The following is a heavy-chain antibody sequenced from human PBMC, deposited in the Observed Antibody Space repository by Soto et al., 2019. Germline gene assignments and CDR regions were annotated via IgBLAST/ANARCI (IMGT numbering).Heavy chain of an antibody. J-gene: IGHJ5*02. D-gene: IGHD2-2*01. CDR1: GGSFSGYY. CDR2: INHSGST. Sequence: SETLSLTCAVDGGSFSGYYWSWIRQPPGKGLEWIGQINHSGSTNYNPSFKSRVTISVDTSKKQFSLKLSSVTAADTAVYYCARAGCTSNSCHNWFDPWGQGTLVTVSS. V-gene: IGHV4-34*01. CDR3: ARAGCTSNSCHNWFDP.